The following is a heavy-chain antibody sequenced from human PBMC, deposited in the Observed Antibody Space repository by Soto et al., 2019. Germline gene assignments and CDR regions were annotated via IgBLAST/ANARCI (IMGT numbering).Heavy chain of an antibody. Sequence: PSETLSLTCTVSGGSISSSSYYWGWIRQPPGKGLEWIGSIYYSGSTYYNPSLKSRVTISVDTSKNQFSLKLSSVTAADTAVYYCARWSIAAFDYWGQGTLVTVSS. CDR3: ARWSIAAFDY. D-gene: IGHD6-6*01. CDR1: GGSISSSSYY. CDR2: IYYSGST. J-gene: IGHJ4*02. V-gene: IGHV4-39*01.